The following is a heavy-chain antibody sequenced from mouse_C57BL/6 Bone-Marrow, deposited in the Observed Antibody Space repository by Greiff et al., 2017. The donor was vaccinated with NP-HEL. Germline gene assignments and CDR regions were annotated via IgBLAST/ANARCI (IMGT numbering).Heavy chain of an antibody. CDR3: ARGVYYGSSAYYFDD. J-gene: IGHJ2*01. CDR2: IDPSDSYT. CDR1: GYTFTSYW. D-gene: IGHD1-1*01. V-gene: IGHV1-69*01. Sequence: VKLQQPGAELVMPGASVKLSCKASGYTFTSYWMPRVKQRPGQGLEWIGEIDPSDSYTNYNQKFKGKSTLTVDKSTSTAYMQLSSLPSEDSAVDDCARGVYYGSSAYYFDDWGQGTTLTVAS.